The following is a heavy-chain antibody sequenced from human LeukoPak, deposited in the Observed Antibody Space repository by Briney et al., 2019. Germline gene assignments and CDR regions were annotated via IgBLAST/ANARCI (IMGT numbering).Heavy chain of an antibody. CDR3: ARGYSSTLGYYYMDV. V-gene: IGHV1-18*01. CDR2: ISAYDGNT. CDR1: GYTFTSYG. Sequence: GASVKVSCKASGYTFTSYGISWVRQAPGQGLEWMGWISAYDGNTNYAQKLQGRVTMTTDTSTSTAYMELRSLRSDDTAVYYCARGYSSTLGYYYMDVWGKGTTVTVSS. D-gene: IGHD6-13*01. J-gene: IGHJ6*03.